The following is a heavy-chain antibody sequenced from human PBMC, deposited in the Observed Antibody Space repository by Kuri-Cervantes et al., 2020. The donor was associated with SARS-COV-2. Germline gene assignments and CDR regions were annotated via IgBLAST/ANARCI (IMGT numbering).Heavy chain of an antibody. J-gene: IGHJ3*02. V-gene: IGHV4-4*07. CDR1: GGSITNYY. CDR3: ARMPDYDFWSGYLNDAFDI. Sequence: GSLRLSCTVSGGSITNYYWTWIRRPAGKGLEWIGRIYNSENTRYNPSLKGRVTMSMDTSKSQISLTLTSVTAADTAVYYCARMPDYDFWSGYLNDAFDIWGQGTMVTVSS. D-gene: IGHD3-3*01. CDR2: IYNSENT.